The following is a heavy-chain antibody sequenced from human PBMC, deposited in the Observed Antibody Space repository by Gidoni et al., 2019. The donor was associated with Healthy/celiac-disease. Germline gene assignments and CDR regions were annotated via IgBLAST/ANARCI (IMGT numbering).Heavy chain of an antibody. J-gene: IGHJ4*02. V-gene: IGHV2-5*02. CDR3: AHRRGYY. CDR1: GFSLRTRGVG. Sequence: QIPLTESGPPLVNPTQTLTLTCTFSGFSLRTRGVGVGWIRRPPGTALEWLALIYWDDDKRYSPSLKSRLTITKDTSKNQVVLTMTNMDPVDTATYYCAHRRGYYWGQGTLVTVSS. CDR2: IYWDDDK.